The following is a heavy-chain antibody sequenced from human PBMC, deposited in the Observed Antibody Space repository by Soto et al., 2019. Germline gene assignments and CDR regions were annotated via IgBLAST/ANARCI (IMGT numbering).Heavy chain of an antibody. J-gene: IGHJ6*02. CDR2: ISGSGGST. V-gene: IGHV3-23*01. D-gene: IGHD3-10*01. Sequence: GGSLRLSCAASGFTFSSYAMSWVRQAPGKGLEWVSAISGSGGSTYYADSVKGRFTISRDNSKNTLYLQMNSLRAEDTAVYYCARDGHYYGSGRRGMDVWGQGTTVTVSS. CDR3: ARDGHYYGSGRRGMDV. CDR1: GFTFSSYA.